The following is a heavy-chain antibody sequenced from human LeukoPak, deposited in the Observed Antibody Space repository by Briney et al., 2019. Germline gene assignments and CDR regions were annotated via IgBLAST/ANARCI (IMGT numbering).Heavy chain of an antibody. V-gene: IGHV5-51*01. CDR2: IYPGDSDT. CDR1: GYIFTSYW. J-gene: IGHJ5*02. Sequence: GESLKISCKGSGYIFTSYWIAWVRQRPGKGLEWMGIIYPGDSDTRYSPSFQGQVTISADKSVSTAYLQWSSLKASDTAMYYCARQYCSGTSCYEGRNWFDPWGQGTPVTVSS. CDR3: ARQYCSGTSCYEGRNWFDP. D-gene: IGHD2-15*01.